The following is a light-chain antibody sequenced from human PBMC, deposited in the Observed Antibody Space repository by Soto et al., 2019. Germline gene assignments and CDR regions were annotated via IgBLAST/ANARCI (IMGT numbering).Light chain of an antibody. CDR3: MQALQSLT. CDR1: QSLLYNNTYNY. J-gene: IGKJ5*01. Sequence: EIVMTQNQLTLPVTPGEPASISCRSSQSLLYNNTYNYLDWYVQKPGQSPQLLIYFGSNRAPGVPDRFSGSGSGTDFTLKINRVEAEDVGTYYCMQALQSLTFGQGTRLEN. V-gene: IGKV2-28*01. CDR2: FGS.